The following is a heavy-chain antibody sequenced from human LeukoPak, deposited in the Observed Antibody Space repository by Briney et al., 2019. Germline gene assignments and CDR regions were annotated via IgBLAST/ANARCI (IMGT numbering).Heavy chain of an antibody. CDR1: GGSISSYY. J-gene: IGHJ6*03. CDR2: IYTSGST. Sequence: SETLSLTCTVSGGSISSYYWSWIRQPPGKGLEWIGYIYTSGSTNYNPSLMSRLTISVDTSKNQFSLKLSSVTAADTAVYYCARHAFHLDYSEPYYYYYYMDVWGKGTTVTVSS. V-gene: IGHV4-4*09. D-gene: IGHD4-11*01. CDR3: ARHAFHLDYSEPYYYYYYMDV.